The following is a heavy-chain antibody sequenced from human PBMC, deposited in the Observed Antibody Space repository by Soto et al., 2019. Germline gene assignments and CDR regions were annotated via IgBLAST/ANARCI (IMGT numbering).Heavy chain of an antibody. CDR2: ISSTGALM. V-gene: IGHV3-21*02. Sequence: EVQLVESGGGLVKPGGSLRLSCAASGFIFSQYSMNWVRQAPGKGLEWVSSISSTGALMYYADSVKGRFNISRDDADHSLYLQMNSLRVEDTAVYYCARDRLARGIPVAGRIDYWGQGALVTVSS. D-gene: IGHD6-19*01. CDR3: ARDRLARGIPVAGRIDY. CDR1: GFIFSQYS. J-gene: IGHJ4*02.